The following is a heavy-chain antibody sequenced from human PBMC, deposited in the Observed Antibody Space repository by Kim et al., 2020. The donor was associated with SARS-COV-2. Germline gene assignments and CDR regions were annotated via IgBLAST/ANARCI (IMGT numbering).Heavy chain of an antibody. CDR3: ARELTGIWSGYVDGMDV. CDR1: GFTFSSYG. J-gene: IGHJ6*02. V-gene: IGHV3-33*01. Sequence: GGSLRLSCAASGFTFSSYGMHWVRQAPGKGLEWVAVIWYDGSNKYYADSVKGRFTISRDNSKNTLYLQMNSLRAEDTAVYYCARELTGIWSGYVDGMDVWGQGTTVTVSS. CDR2: IWYDGSNK. D-gene: IGHD3-3*01.